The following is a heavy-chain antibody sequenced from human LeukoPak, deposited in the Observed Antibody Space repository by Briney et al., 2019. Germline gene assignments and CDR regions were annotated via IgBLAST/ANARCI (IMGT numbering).Heavy chain of an antibody. J-gene: IGHJ4*02. V-gene: IGHV3-30*03. D-gene: IGHD6-13*01. CDR2: ISYDGSNK. CDR1: GFTFSDYG. CDR3: ARDLIAAAGISGGFDY. Sequence: GGSLRLSCAASGFTFSDYGMNWVRQAPGKGLEWVAVISYDGSNKYYADSVKGRFTISRDNSKNTLYLQMNSLRAEDTAVYYCARDLIAAAGISGGFDYWGQGTLVTVSS.